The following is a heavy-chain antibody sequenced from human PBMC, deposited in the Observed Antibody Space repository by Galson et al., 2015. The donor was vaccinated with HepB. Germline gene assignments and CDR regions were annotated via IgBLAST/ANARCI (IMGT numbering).Heavy chain of an antibody. CDR3: ARGVAAAGTTGWFDP. CDR2: ISSSSSYI. V-gene: IGHV3-21*01. D-gene: IGHD6-13*01. CDR1: GFTFSSYS. J-gene: IGHJ5*02. Sequence: SLRLSCAASGFTFSSYSMNWVRQAPGKGLEWVSSISSSSSYIYYADSVKGRFTISRDNAKNSLYLQMNSLRAEDTAVYYCARGVAAAGTTGWFDPWGQGTLVTVSS.